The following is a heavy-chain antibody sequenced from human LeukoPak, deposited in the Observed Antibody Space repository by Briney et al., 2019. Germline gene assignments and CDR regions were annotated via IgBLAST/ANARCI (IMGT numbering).Heavy chain of an antibody. V-gene: IGHV4-30-4*01. CDR1: RDSINTGNYY. CDR2: IHYSGST. D-gene: IGHD3-22*01. Sequence: KPSETLSLTCTVSRDSINTGNYYWSWIRQPPGKGLEWLGFIHYSGSTDYNPSLKSRVSISVDTSKNQFSLQLSSVTAADTAVYYCARSGRGRNYGSSAYLPDYWGQGTLVTVSS. CDR3: ARSGRGRNYGSSAYLPDY. J-gene: IGHJ4*02.